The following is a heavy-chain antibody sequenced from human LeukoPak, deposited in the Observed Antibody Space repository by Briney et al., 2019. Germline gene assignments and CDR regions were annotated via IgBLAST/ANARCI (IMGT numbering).Heavy chain of an antibody. CDR3: ARWVESELLHDQHPDY. CDR2: INPSGGST. D-gene: IGHD1-26*01. V-gene: IGHV1-46*01. J-gene: IGHJ4*02. CDR1: GYTFTSYY. Sequence: ASVKVSCKASGYTFTSYYMHWVRQAPGQGLEWMGIINPSGGSTSYAQKFQGRVTMTRDTSTSTVYMELSSLRSEDTAVYYCARWVESELLHDQHPDYWGQGTLVTVSS.